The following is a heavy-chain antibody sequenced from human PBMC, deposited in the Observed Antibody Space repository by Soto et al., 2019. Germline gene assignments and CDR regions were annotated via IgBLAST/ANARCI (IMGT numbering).Heavy chain of an antibody. CDR2: IYYDGST. CDR1: GGSISTYH. Sequence: QVQLQESGPGLVKPLETLSLTCSVSGGSISTYHWTWIRQPPGKGLEWLGYIYYDGSTDYNPSLESRVTISVDTSKIQFSLKLNSVTAADTAVYYCVRGQYLHAFDIWGQGTMVTVSS. CDR3: VRGQYLHAFDI. V-gene: IGHV4-59*01. J-gene: IGHJ3*02.